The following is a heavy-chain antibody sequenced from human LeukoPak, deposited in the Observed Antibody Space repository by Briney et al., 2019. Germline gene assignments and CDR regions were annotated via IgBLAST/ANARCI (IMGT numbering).Heavy chain of an antibody. CDR2: IKQDGSEK. CDR3: ASQPAAADVDY. V-gene: IGHV3-7*03. CDR1: GFRFSSYW. D-gene: IGHD2-2*01. J-gene: IGHJ4*02. Sequence: PGGSLRLPCAASGFRFSSYWMTWVRQAPGKGLEWVANIKQDGSEKSYVDSVKGRFTISRDNAKNSLYLQMNSLRADDTGVYYCASQPAAADVDYWGQGTLVTVSS.